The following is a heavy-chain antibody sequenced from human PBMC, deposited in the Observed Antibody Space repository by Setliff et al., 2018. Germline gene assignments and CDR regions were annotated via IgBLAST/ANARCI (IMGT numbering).Heavy chain of an antibody. D-gene: IGHD3-16*02. V-gene: IGHV3-66*02. Sequence: GGSLRLSCAASGFTVSSNYMSWVRQAPGKGLEWVSVIYSGGSTYYADSVKGRFTISRDNSRNTLYLQMNSLGSDDTAVYYCVIFWGSYRYWDHELDYWGQGTLVTVSS. CDR3: VIFWGSYRYWDHELDY. J-gene: IGHJ4*02. CDR2: IYSGGST. CDR1: GFTVSSNY.